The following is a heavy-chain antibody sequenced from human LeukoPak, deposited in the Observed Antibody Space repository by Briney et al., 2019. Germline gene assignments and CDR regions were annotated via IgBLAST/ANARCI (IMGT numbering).Heavy chain of an antibody. J-gene: IGHJ4*02. Sequence: SETLSLTCTVSGGSISSYYWSWIRQPAGKGLEWIGRIYTSGSTNYNPSLKSRVTMSVDTSKNQFSLKLSSVTAADTAVYYCAKVTSDNSGWRFDYWGQGTLVTASS. CDR1: GGSISSYY. CDR3: AKVTSDNSGWRFDY. D-gene: IGHD6-19*01. CDR2: IYTSGST. V-gene: IGHV4-4*07.